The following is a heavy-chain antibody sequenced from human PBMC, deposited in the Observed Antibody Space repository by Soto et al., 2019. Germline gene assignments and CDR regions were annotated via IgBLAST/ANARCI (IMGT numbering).Heavy chain of an antibody. CDR2: ISDAGSNE. D-gene: IGHD5-12*01. CDR1: GFTFSSYA. CDR3: ARDSGGWPDGNFDY. Sequence: GGSLRLSCAASGFTFSSYAMHWVRQAPGKGLEWVAVISDAGSNEYYADSVKGRFTISRDNSKNTLYLQMNNPRGEDTAVYYCARDSGGWPDGNFDYWGQGTLVTVSS. V-gene: IGHV3-30-3*01. J-gene: IGHJ4*02.